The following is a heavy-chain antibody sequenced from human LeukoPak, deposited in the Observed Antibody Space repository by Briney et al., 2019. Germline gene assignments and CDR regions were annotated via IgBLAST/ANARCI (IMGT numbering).Heavy chain of an antibody. V-gene: IGHV1-2*02. D-gene: IGHD5-12*01. CDR3: ARDLGDSGYFFDY. CDR2: INPNSGGT. CDR1: GYTFTSYD. J-gene: IGHJ4*02. Sequence: ASVKVSCEASGYTFTSYDINWVRQAPGQGLEWMGWINPNSGGTNYAQKFQGRVTMTRDTSISTAYMELSRLRSDDTAVYYCARDLGDSGYFFDYWGQGTLVTVSS.